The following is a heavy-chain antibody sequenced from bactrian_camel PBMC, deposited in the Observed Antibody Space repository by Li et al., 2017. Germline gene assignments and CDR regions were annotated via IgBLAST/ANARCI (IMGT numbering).Heavy chain of an antibody. Sequence: HVQLVESGGGSVQAGGSLSLSCAASAHISGSVCMGYFRQAPGKEREGVAAVLTDGTTYYRDSVKGRFTISQDISKNTVYLQTNSLKPEDTAVYYCAAGPPGDESDLSPTCQDILFGHWGQGTQVTVS. CDR3: AAGPPGDESDLSPTCQDILFGH. CDR1: AHISGSVC. J-gene: IGHJ6*01. V-gene: IGHV3S55*01. CDR2: VLTDGTT. D-gene: IGHD3*01.